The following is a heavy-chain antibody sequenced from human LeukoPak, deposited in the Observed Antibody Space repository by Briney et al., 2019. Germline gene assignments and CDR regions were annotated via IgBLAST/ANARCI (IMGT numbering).Heavy chain of an antibody. CDR1: GFTFSSYA. CDR3: AKDRHAPGRYCSSTICFPFDP. Sequence: GGSLRLSCAASGFTFSSYAMSWVHQAPGKGLEWVSGISGSGGSTYYADSVKGRFTISRDNSKSTLYLQMNSLRTEDTAVYYCAKDRHAPGRYCSSTICFPFDPWGQGTLVTVSS. D-gene: IGHD2-2*01. J-gene: IGHJ5*02. CDR2: ISGSGGST. V-gene: IGHV3-23*01.